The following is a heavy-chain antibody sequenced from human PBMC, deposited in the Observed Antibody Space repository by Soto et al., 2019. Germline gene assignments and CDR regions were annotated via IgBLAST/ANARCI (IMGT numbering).Heavy chain of an antibody. V-gene: IGHV3-21*01. CDR3: ARDKEMITFGVVIELGTLYYYYGIDV. Sequence: VQLVQSGAEVKKPGSSVKVSCKASGGTFSSYAISWVRQAPGKGLEWVSSISSSSSYIYYADSVKGRFTISREKAKNSLYLQMNSLCAEDTAVYYWARDKEMITFGVVIELGTLYYYYGIDVWGQGTTVTGSS. CDR1: GGTFSSYA. D-gene: IGHD3-16*02. CDR2: ISSSSSYI. J-gene: IGHJ6*02.